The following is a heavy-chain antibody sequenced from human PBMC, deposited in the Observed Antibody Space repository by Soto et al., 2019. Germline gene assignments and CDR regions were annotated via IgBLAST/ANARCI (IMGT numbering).Heavy chain of an antibody. CDR1: GFTFSSYG. CDR3: AKVAGATYYYYGMDV. D-gene: IGHD1-26*01. Sequence: GGSLRLSCAASGFTFSSYGMHWVRQAPGKGLEWVAGISYDGMNKYYADSVKGRFTISRDNSKNTLYLQMNSLRAEDTAVYACAKVAGATYYYYGMDVWGQGTTVTVSS. J-gene: IGHJ6*02. CDR2: ISYDGMNK. V-gene: IGHV3-30*18.